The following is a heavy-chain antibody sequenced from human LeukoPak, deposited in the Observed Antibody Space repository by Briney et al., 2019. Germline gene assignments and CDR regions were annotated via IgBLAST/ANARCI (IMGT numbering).Heavy chain of an antibody. J-gene: IGHJ6*04. CDR2: IKQDGREK. CDR3: AELGITMIGGV. D-gene: IGHD3-10*02. V-gene: IGHV3-7*01. CDR1: GFTFSSYW. Sequence: GGSLRLSCAASGFTFSSYWMSWVRQAPGKGLEWVVNIKQDGREKYYVDSVKGRFTISRDNAKNSLYLQMNSLRAEDTAVYYCAELGITMIGGVWGKGTTVTISS.